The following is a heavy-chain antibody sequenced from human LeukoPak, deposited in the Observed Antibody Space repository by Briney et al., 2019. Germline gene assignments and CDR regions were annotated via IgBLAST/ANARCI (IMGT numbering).Heavy chain of an antibody. Sequence: PGGSLRLSCAASGFTFSDYYMSWIRQAPGKGLEWVSYISSSGSTIYYADSVKGRFTISRDNAKNSLYLQMNSLRAEDTAVYYCAREGLRLGELSLHYYYYMDVWGKGTTVTVSS. V-gene: IGHV3-11*04. D-gene: IGHD3-16*02. CDR1: GFTFSDYY. CDR2: ISSSGSTI. CDR3: AREGLRLGELSLHYYYYMDV. J-gene: IGHJ6*03.